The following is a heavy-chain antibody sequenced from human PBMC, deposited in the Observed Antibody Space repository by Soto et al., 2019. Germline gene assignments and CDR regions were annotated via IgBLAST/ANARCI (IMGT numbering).Heavy chain of an antibody. CDR2: IYWDDDQ. V-gene: IGHV2-5*02. Sequence: QITLKESGPTLVKPTQTLTLPCTFSGFSLNTYGVGVGWIRQPPGKALEWLALIYWDDDQRYSPLLKGRLTLTKDTYKNQVVLTMPSLDPVATATFFCASALGFWGAYYFDHCGQGTLVAVSS. D-gene: IGHD3-16*01. CDR3: ASALGFWGAYYFDH. CDR1: GFSLNTYGVG. J-gene: IGHJ4*02.